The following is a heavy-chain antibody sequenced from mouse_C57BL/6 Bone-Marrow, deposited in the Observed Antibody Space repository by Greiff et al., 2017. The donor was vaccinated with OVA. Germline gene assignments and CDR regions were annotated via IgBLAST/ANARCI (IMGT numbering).Heavy chain of an antibody. CDR1: GYTFTSYW. CDR3: ARSAYYLYYCDY. Sequence: QVQLQQPGAELVMPGASVKLSCKASGYTFTSYWMHWVKQRPGQGLEWIGEIDPSDSYTNYNQKFKGKSTLTVDKSSSTAYMQLSSLTSEDSAVYYCARSAYYLYYCDYWGQGTTLTVAS. CDR2: IDPSDSYT. D-gene: IGHD1-1*01. V-gene: IGHV1-69*01. J-gene: IGHJ2*01.